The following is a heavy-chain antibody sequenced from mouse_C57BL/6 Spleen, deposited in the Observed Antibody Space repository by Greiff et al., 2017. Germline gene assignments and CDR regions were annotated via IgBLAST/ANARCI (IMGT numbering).Heavy chain of an antibody. CDR1: GYAFSSSW. V-gene: IGHV1-82*01. J-gene: IGHJ1*03. CDR2: IYPGDGDT. D-gene: IGHD2-5*01. CDR3: ATLNYSNYDDWYFDV. Sequence: QVQLQQSGPELVKPGASVKISCKASGYAFSSSWMNWVKQRPGKGLEWIGRIYPGDGDTNYNGKFKGKATLTADKSSSTAYMQLSSLTSEDSAVYFCATLNYSNYDDWYFDVWGTGTTVTVSS.